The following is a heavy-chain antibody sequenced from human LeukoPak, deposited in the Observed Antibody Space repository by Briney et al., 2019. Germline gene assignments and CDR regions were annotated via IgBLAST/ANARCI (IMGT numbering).Heavy chain of an antibody. D-gene: IGHD6-13*01. V-gene: IGHV3-30*18. CDR1: GFTFSGYG. CDR3: AKDAAGPEY. CDR2: ISSDGSNK. J-gene: IGHJ4*02. Sequence: TGGSLRLSCAASGFTFSGYGMHWVRQAPGKGLEWVAVISSDGSNKYYADSVKGRFTISRDNSKNTLFLQMSSLRVEDTAMYYCAKDAAGPEYWGQGTLVTVSS.